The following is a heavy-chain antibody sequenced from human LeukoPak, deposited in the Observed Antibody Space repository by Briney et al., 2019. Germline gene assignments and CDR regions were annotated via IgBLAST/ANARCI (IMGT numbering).Heavy chain of an antibody. CDR3: ACLTTADAFDI. J-gene: IGHJ3*02. V-gene: IGHV4-61*05. CDR1: GGSISSSSHY. CDR2: IYDSGST. Sequence: PSETLSLTCTVSGGSISSSSHYWGWIRQPPGKGLEWIGYIYDSGSTNYNPSLKSRVTISVDTSKNQFSLKLSSVTAADTAVYYCACLTTADAFDIWGQGTMVTVSS. D-gene: IGHD3-22*01.